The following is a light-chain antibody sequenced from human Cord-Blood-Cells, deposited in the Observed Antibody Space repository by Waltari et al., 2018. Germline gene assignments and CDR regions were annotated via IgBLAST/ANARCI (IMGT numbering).Light chain of an antibody. J-gene: IGKJ1*01. CDR3: QQSYSTLRT. CDR2: AAS. Sequence: DIQMTQSPSSLSAFVGDRVTITCRASQSISSYLNWYQQKPGKALKLLIYAASSLQSGVPSRFSGSGSGTDFTLTISSLQPEDFATYYWQQSYSTLRTLGQGTKVEIK. CDR1: QSISSY. V-gene: IGKV1-39*01.